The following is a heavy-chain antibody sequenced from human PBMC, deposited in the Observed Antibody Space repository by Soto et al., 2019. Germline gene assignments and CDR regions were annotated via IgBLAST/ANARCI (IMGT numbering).Heavy chain of an antibody. CDR2: IIPIFGTA. D-gene: IGHD3-22*01. J-gene: IGHJ4*02. CDR3: ARVFGYYYDSSGYLY. V-gene: IGHV1-69*06. CDR1: GGTFSSYA. Sequence: SVKVSCKASGGTFSSYAISWVRQAPGQGLEWMGGIIPIFGTANYAQKFQGRVTITADKSTSTAYMELSSLRSEDTAVYYCARVFGYYYDSSGYLYWGQGTLVTVSS.